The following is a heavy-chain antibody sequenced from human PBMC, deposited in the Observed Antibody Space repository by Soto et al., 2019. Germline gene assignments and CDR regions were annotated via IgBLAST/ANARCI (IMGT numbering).Heavy chain of an antibody. CDR1: GFTFTKFA. CDR3: ARDRDEILTGYHDY. CDR2: ISYDGSEK. V-gene: IGHV3-30-3*01. Sequence: QVDLVESGGSVVQPGKSLRLSCTASGFTFTKFAMHWVRRAPGKGLEWVALISYDGSEKYYADSVKGRFSISRDNSRNTLYLQMNSLRGEDTAVYYCARDRDEILTGYHDYWGQGTEVTVST. J-gene: IGHJ4*02. D-gene: IGHD3-9*01.